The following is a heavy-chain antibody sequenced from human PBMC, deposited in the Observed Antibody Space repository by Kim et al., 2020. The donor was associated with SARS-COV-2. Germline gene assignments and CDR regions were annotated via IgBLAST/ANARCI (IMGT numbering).Heavy chain of an antibody. J-gene: IGHJ6*02. CDR2: IIPIFGTA. Sequence: SVKVSCKASGGTFSSYAISWVRQAPGQGLEWMGGIIPIFGTANYAQKFQGRVTITADESTSTAYMELSSLRSEDTAVYYCARDMGRFGELWPTGYYYYGMDVWGQGTTVTVSS. CDR3: ARDMGRFGELWPTGYYYYGMDV. D-gene: IGHD3-10*01. CDR1: GGTFSSYA. V-gene: IGHV1-69*13.